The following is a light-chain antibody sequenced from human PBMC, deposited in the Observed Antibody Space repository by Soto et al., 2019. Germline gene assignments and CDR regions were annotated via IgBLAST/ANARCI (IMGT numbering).Light chain of an antibody. Sequence: EIVLTQSPGTLSLSPGERATLSCRASQSVDSSTYLAWYQQKPGQAPRLLIYGASSRATGIPDRFSGSGSGTDFTLTISRLEPEDFAVYYCQQHGRSPRTFGQGTKVEIK. CDR3: QQHGRSPRT. J-gene: IGKJ1*01. CDR1: QSVDSSTY. V-gene: IGKV3-20*01. CDR2: GAS.